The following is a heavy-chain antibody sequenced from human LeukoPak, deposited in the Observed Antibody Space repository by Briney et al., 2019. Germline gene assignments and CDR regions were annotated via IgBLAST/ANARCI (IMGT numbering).Heavy chain of an antibody. CDR2: IYYSGST. CDR3: ARENYYGSGSYHYYYYYMDV. Sequence: SETLSLTCTVSGGSISSYYWSWIRQPPGKGLEWIGYIYYSGSTNYNPSLKSRVTISVDTSKNQFSLKLSSVTAADTAVYYCARENYYGSGSYHYYYYYMDVWGKGTTVTISS. J-gene: IGHJ6*03. CDR1: GGSISSYY. V-gene: IGHV4-59*01. D-gene: IGHD3-10*01.